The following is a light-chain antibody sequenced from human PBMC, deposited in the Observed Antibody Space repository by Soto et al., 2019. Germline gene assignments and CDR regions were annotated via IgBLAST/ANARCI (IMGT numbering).Light chain of an antibody. J-gene: IGKJ5*01. CDR2: GTS. Sequence: VMAQSPATRSFSPGGRSILFCTAGQPLNNNVAWYQHKPGQAPRLLIYGTSTRATGISARFSGGGSGTEFTLTISSLQSEDFAVYYCQQYDKWPPSITFGQGTRLEIK. CDR1: QPLNNN. V-gene: IGKV3-15*01. CDR3: QQYDKWPPSIT.